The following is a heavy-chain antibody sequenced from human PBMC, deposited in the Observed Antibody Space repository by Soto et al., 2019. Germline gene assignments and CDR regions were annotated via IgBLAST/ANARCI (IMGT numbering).Heavy chain of an antibody. CDR1: GYTFITYG. D-gene: IGHD3-22*01. CDR2: ISTYNGNT. CDR3: ARGPTDYYDNSANYFLDY. Sequence: QVQLVQSGAEVKKPGAYVKDFCKASGYTFITYGVSWVRQAHGQGLDWLGWISTYNGNTRYAERLQGRVTMTTDTTTNTAYMELRNLRSDDTAVYYCARGPTDYYDNSANYFLDYWGQGTLVTVSS. V-gene: IGHV1-18*01. J-gene: IGHJ4*02.